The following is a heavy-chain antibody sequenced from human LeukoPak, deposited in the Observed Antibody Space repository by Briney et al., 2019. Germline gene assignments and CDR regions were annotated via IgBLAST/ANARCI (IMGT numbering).Heavy chain of an antibody. J-gene: IGHJ4*02. D-gene: IGHD2-15*01. CDR1: GLPLCSYR. CDR2: LSGRGGSR. CDR3: AKDRGYGSGSSSWNSFDY. Sequence: PGGTLRLSCAAWGLPLCSYRMSGVRQAPGEAREGVSALSGRGGSRYYAHSEKGRFTISRDNPKITLYVQMNSLSADAGAVYYCAKDRGYGSGSSSWNSFDYWGQGTLVTVSS. V-gene: IGHV3-23*01.